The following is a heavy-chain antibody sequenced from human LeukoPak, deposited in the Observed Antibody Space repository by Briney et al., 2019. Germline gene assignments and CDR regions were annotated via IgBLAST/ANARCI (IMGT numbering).Heavy chain of an antibody. V-gene: IGHV3-30-3*01. CDR3: ARDPQFGCSSTSCYQPGGGYYFDY. J-gene: IGHJ4*02. D-gene: IGHD2-2*01. CDR2: ISYDGSNK. CDR1: GFTFSSYA. Sequence: GGSLKLSCAASGFTFSSYAMHWVRQAPGKGLEWVAVISYDGSNKYYADSVKGRFTISRDNSKNTLYLQMNSLRAEDTAVYYCARDPQFGCSSTSCYQPGGGYYFDYWGQGTLVTVSS.